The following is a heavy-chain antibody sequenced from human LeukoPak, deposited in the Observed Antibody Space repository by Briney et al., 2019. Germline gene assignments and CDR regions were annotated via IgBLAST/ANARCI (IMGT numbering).Heavy chain of an antibody. CDR2: IYPGDSDT. V-gene: IGHV5-51*01. Sequence: GESLKISCRGSGYSFTSYWIGWVRQMPGKGLEWMGIIYPGDSDTRYSPSFQGQVTISVDKSISTAYLQWSSLKASDTAMYYCARRYYYGSGSSPYYFDYWGQGTLVTVSS. J-gene: IGHJ4*02. CDR3: ARRYYYGSGSSPYYFDY. D-gene: IGHD3-10*01. CDR1: GYSFTSYW.